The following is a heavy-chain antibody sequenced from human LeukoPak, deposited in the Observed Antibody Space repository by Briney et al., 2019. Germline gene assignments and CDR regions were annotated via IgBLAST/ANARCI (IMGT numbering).Heavy chain of an antibody. D-gene: IGHD3-3*01. CDR1: GFTFSSYA. CDR2: ISYDGSNK. J-gene: IGHJ6*01. CDR3: ARDGGMDV. V-gene: IGHV3-30*01. Sequence: GRSLRLSCAASGFTFSSYAMHWVRQAPGKGLEWVAVISYDGSNKYYADSVKGRFTISRDNSKNTLYLQMNSLRAEDTAVYYWARDGGMDVWGKGTTVTVSS.